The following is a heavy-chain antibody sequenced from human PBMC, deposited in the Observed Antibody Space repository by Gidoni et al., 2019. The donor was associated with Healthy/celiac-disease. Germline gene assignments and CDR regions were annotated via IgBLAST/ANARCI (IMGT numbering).Heavy chain of an antibody. CDR3: ARVGVVMNY. CDR1: GGSISSSSYY. D-gene: IGHD3-3*01. J-gene: IGHJ4*02. CDR2: IYYSGST. Sequence: QLQLQESGPGLVKPSETLSLTCTVSGGSISSSSYYWGWIRQPPGKGLGWIGSIYYSGSTYYNPSLKSRVTISVDTSKNQFSLKLSSVTAADTAVYYCARVGVVMNYWGQGTLVTVSS. V-gene: IGHV4-39*01.